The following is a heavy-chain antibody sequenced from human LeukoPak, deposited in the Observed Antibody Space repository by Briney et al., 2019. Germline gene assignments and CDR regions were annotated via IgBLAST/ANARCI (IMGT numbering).Heavy chain of an antibody. D-gene: IGHD7-27*01. J-gene: IGHJ4*02. Sequence: GASVKVSCKASGYTFTTHDINWVRQATGQGLEWLGWMSPNSGDTGYAQKIQGRVTMTSGSSISTAYMELSSLRSEDTAIYYCVRTPPNWGFDYWGQGTLVTVSS. V-gene: IGHV1-8*01. CDR3: VRTPPNWGFDY. CDR1: GYTFTTHD. CDR2: MSPNSGDT.